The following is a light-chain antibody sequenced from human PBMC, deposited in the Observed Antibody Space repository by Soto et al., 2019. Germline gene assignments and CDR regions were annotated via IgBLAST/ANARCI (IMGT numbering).Light chain of an antibody. CDR2: DAS. J-gene: IGKJ4*02. Sequence: IQLTQSPSSLSASVGDKVTITCRASQAINSALAWYQQTPGKAPMVLIYDASTLECGVPSRFSGSGSGTDFTLTISSLQPEDVATYYCQEFNSYPLTFGGGTKVEIE. CDR1: QAINSA. CDR3: QEFNSYPLT. V-gene: IGKV1-13*02.